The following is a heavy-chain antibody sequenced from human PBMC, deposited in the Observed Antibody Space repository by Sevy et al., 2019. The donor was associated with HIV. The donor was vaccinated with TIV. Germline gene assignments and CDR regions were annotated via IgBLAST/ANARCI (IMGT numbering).Heavy chain of an antibody. D-gene: IGHD1-26*01. V-gene: IGHV3-20*04. J-gene: IGHJ4*02. CDR2: IYWNGGST. CDR3: VRAFSATYSAYFDY. CDR1: GVTTEDYG. Sequence: GVSLRLSCAGSGVTTEDYGMNWVRQVPGKGLEWVSGIYWNGGSTAYADSVKGRFTISRDNAKRSLYLQMNSLRVDDTALYYCVRAFSATYSAYFDYWGQGALVTVSS.